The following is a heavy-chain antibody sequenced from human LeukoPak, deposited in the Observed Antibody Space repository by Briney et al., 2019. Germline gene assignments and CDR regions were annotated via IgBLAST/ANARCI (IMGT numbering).Heavy chain of an antibody. CDR2: IKTDGSEK. V-gene: IGHV3-7*05. J-gene: IGHJ4*02. D-gene: IGHD1-26*01. Sequence: GGSLRLSCVASGFTFSEYWMSWVRQAPGKGLEWLANIKTDGSEKYYVDSVKGRFTISRDNAKTSLYLQMNSLRVEDTAVYYCVRDGYTGSYYDYWGQGTLVTVSS. CDR1: GFTFSEYW. CDR3: VRDGYTGSYYDY.